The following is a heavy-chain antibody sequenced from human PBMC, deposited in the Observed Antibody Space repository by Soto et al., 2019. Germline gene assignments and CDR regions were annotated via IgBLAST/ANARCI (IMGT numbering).Heavy chain of an antibody. J-gene: IGHJ6*02. CDR2: IIPIFGTA. D-gene: IGHD6-19*01. CDR3: AKVRYSSPMGYYYGMDV. Sequence: QVQLEQSGGEVKKPGSSVKVSCKASGVTFSKFIMTWVRQAPGLGLEWVGGIIPIFGTANYAQKFQGRVTITADESTSTSYLEVSNLRSEDTAVYYCAKVRYSSPMGYYYGMDVWGQGTAVNVSS. CDR1: GVTFSKFI. V-gene: IGHV1-69*01.